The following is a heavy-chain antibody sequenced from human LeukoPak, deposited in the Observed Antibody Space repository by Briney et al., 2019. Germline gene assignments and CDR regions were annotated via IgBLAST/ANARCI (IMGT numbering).Heavy chain of an antibody. D-gene: IGHD3-22*01. J-gene: IGHJ4*02. CDR2: ISSSSSYI. CDR3: ASEDNTGSSAY. Sequence: GGSLRLSCAASGFTFSSYSMNWVRQAPGKGLEWVSSISSSSSYIYYADSVKGRFTISRDNAKNSLYLQMNSLRAEDTALYYCASEDNTGSSAYWGQGTLVTVSS. CDR1: GFTFSSYS. V-gene: IGHV3-21*01.